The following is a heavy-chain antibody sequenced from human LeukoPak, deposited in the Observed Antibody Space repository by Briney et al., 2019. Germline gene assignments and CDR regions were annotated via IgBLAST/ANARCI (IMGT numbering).Heavy chain of an antibody. Sequence: GRSLRLSCAASGFTFSRNGMHWVRQAPGKGLEWVAVISYDGSKKHYADSVKGRFTISRDNSKNTLYLQMNSLRAEDTAVYYCAKDSAKYCSGGSCYSGYDYWGQGTLVTVSS. J-gene: IGHJ4*02. V-gene: IGHV3-30*18. CDR3: AKDSAKYCSGGSCYSGYDY. CDR1: GFTFSRNG. CDR2: ISYDGSKK. D-gene: IGHD2-15*01.